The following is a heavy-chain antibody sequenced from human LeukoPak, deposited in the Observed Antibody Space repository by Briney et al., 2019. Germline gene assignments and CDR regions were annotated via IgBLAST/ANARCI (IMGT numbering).Heavy chain of an antibody. D-gene: IGHD6-19*01. CDR1: GFTFSSYA. J-gene: IGHJ4*02. CDR2: ISSTGGST. V-gene: IGHV3-23*01. Sequence: GSLRLSCAASGFTFSSYAMSWVRQAPGEGLEWVSVISSTGGSTYYADSVKGRFTISRDNSKNTLYLQMNSLRAEDTAVYYCAKAVAQYSGGRYDYWGQGTLVTVSS. CDR3: AKAVAQYSGGRYDY.